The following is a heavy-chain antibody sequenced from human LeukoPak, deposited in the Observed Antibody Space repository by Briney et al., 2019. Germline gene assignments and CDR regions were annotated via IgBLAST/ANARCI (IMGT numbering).Heavy chain of an antibody. CDR3: AKDLGGSSWYNPVDAFDI. CDR2: ISYDGSNK. Sequence: QPGRSLRLSCAASGFTFSSYGMHWVRQAPGKGLEWVAVISYDGSNKYYADSVKGRFTISRDNSKNTLYLQMNSLRAEDTAVYYCAKDLGGSSWYNPVDAFDIWGQGTMVTVSS. J-gene: IGHJ3*02. CDR1: GFTFSSYG. V-gene: IGHV3-30*18. D-gene: IGHD6-13*01.